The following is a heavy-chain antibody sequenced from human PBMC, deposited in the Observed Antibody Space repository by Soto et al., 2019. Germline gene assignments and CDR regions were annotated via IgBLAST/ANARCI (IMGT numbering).Heavy chain of an antibody. CDR1: GFTFSSYG. CDR3: AKDGPCGDCYPSLWYYYGMDV. CDR2: ISYDGSNK. D-gene: IGHD2-21*02. V-gene: IGHV3-30*18. Sequence: PGGSLRLSCAASGFTFSSYGMHWVRQAPGKGLEWVAVISYDGSNKYYADSVKGRFTISRDNSKNTLYLQMNSLRAEDTAVYYCAKDGPCGDCYPSLWYYYGMDVWGQGTPVTVYS. J-gene: IGHJ6*02.